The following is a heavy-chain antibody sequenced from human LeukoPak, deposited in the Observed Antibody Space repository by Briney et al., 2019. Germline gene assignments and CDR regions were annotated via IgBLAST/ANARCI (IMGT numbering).Heavy chain of an antibody. CDR2: IIPIFGTA. CDR1: GCTFSSYG. J-gene: IGHJ4*02. CDR3: AWGEVDGCNLDD. V-gene: IGHV1-69*05. Sequence: SVKVSCKASGCTFSSYGISWVRQAPGPGLEWMGRIIPIFGTANYAQKFQARVTSTRDESTSTANMEPSNLSSEDTAGYYWAWGEVDGCNLDDWGQGTLVTVSS. D-gene: IGHD2-21*01.